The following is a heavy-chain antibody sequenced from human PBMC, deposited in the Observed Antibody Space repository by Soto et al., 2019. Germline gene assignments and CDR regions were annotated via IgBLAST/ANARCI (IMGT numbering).Heavy chain of an antibody. CDR1: EFTFSSNA. D-gene: IGHD5-18*01. Sequence: EVQLLESGGGLVQPGGSLRLSCAASEFTFSSNAMSWVGQAPGKGLEWVSAISGSGGSTYYADSVKGRFTISRDNSKNTLYLQMNSLRAEDTAVYYCAKERIAGNGYGSFDYWGQGTLVTVSS. CDR3: AKERIAGNGYGSFDY. J-gene: IGHJ4*02. CDR2: ISGSGGST. V-gene: IGHV3-23*01.